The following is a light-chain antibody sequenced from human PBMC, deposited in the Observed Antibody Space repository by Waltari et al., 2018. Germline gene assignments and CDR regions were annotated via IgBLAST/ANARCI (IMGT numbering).Light chain of an antibody. CDR3: QQYNNWPRGT. CDR1: QSVSSN. J-gene: IGKJ1*01. CDR2: GAS. V-gene: IGKV3-15*01. Sequence: EIVMTQSPATLSVSPGERATLSCRASQSVSSNLAWYQQKPGQAPRLLIYGASTRATGSPARFSGRGSGTEFTLTISSMQSEDFAVYYCQQYNNWPRGTFGQGTKVEIK.